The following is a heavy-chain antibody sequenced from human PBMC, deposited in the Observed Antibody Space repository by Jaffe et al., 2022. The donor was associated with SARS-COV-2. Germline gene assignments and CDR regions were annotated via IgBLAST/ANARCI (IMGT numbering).Heavy chain of an antibody. CDR1: GESFSGFY. J-gene: IGHJ6*02. Sequence: QVRLQQWGAGLLKPSETLSLTCAVYGESFSGFYWSWIRQPPGKGLEWIGEVNHSGATNLNPSLKSRVTLSVDMLRNQIFLRLSFVTAADTAVYYCARLRYEGIHYYYSGMDVWGQGTTVSVSS. CDR2: VNHSGAT. V-gene: IGHV4-34*02. CDR3: ARLRYEGIHYYYSGMDV. D-gene: IGHD1-1*01.